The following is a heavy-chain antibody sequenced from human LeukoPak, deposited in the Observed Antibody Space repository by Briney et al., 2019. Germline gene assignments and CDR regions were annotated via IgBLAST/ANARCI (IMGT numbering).Heavy chain of an antibody. CDR3: ARDMLRFSFDY. D-gene: IGHD5-12*01. J-gene: IGHJ4*02. CDR2: IYYSGST. CDR1: GGSISSSSYY. V-gene: IGHV4-39*07. Sequence: PSETLSLTCTVSGGSISSSSYYWGWIRQPPGKGLEWIGSIYYSGSTYYNPSLKSRVTISVDTSKNQFSLKLSSVTAADTAVYYCARDMLRFSFDYWGQGTLVTVSS.